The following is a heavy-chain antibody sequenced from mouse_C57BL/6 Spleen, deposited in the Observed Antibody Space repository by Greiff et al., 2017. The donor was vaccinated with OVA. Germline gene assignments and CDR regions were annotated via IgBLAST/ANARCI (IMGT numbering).Heavy chain of an antibody. D-gene: IGHD1-1*01. J-gene: IGHJ1*03. CDR3: ARTLYGRGYFDV. V-gene: IGHV3-6*01. CDR2: ISYDGSN. Sequence: VQLQQSGPGLVKPSQSLSLTCSVTGYSITSGYYWNWIRQFPGNKLEWMGYISYDGSNNYNPSLKNRISITRDTSKNQFFLKLNSVTTEDTATYYCARTLYGRGYFDVWGTGTTVTVSS. CDR1: GYSITSGYY.